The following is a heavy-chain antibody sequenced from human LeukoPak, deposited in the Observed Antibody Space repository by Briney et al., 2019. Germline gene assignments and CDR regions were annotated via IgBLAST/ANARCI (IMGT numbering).Heavy chain of an antibody. CDR2: MHAGNGNT. Sequence: ASVKVSCKSSGYRFISHYIHWVRQAPGQGPEWLGWMHAGNGNTRYPEKFEGRVTMTRDTSSNTAYMDLTSLRSDDTAVYYCAREGSYCVGGDCYSFDFWGQGTLVAVSS. V-gene: IGHV1-2*02. D-gene: IGHD2-21*02. J-gene: IGHJ4*02. CDR1: GYRFISHY. CDR3: AREGSYCVGGDCYSFDF.